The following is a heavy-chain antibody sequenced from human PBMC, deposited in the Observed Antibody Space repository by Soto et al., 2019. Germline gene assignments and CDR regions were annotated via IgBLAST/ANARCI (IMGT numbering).Heavy chain of an antibody. Sequence: PSETLSLTCAVYGGSFSGYYWSWIRQPPWKGLEWIGEINHSGSTNYNPSLKSRVTISVDTSKNQFSLKLSSVTAADTAVYYCARERAYGDYEYWFDPWGQGPLVTVSS. CDR1: GGSFSGYY. CDR2: INHSGST. V-gene: IGHV4-34*01. D-gene: IGHD4-17*01. CDR3: ARERAYGDYEYWFDP. J-gene: IGHJ5*02.